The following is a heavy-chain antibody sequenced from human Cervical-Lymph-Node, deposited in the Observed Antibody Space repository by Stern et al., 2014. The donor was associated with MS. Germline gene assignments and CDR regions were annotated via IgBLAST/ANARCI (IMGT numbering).Heavy chain of an antibody. CDR2: VIPIFGTA. Sequence: QVQLGQSGTEVKKPGSSVKVSCKASGGTFSRYAISWARQAPGQGLEWMGGVIPIFGTAKYAHKFQGIVTITQGESSRTDYMELISLRSEDTAVYYCARGELKEGLVRGMDVWGQGTSFTVSS. CDR1: GGTFSRYA. D-gene: IGHD1-26*01. J-gene: IGHJ6*02. CDR3: ARGELKEGLVRGMDV. V-gene: IGHV1-69*01.